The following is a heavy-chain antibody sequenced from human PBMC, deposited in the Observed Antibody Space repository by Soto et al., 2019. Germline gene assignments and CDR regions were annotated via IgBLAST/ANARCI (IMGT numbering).Heavy chain of an antibody. CDR3: ARDVYSTNFAY. CDR1: GYTFTRYG. Sequence: VQLVQSGAALKKPGASVKVSCKASGYTFTRYGISWGRPDPGQGLEWMGWISAYNGNTNYAQKLQCRVTMTTDTSTSTSYMELRSLRSDDTAVYYCARDVYSTNFAYWGPGTLVTVSS. J-gene: IGHJ4*02. CDR2: ISAYNGNT. V-gene: IGHV1-18*01. D-gene: IGHD6-13*01.